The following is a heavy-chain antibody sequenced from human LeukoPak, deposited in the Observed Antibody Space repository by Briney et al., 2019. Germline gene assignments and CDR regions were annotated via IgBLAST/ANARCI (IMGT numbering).Heavy chain of an antibody. CDR2: IWFDGGNK. CDR3: AKAPSGAQGYFDY. V-gene: IGHV3-33*06. CDR1: GFTFSSYG. Sequence: PGGSLRLSCAASGFTFSSYGIHWVRQAPGKGLEWVTVIWFDGGNKYYADSVKGRFTISRDNSKNTLYLQMNSLRAEDTAVYYCAKAPSGAQGYFDYWGQGTLVTVSS. D-gene: IGHD3-10*01. J-gene: IGHJ4*02.